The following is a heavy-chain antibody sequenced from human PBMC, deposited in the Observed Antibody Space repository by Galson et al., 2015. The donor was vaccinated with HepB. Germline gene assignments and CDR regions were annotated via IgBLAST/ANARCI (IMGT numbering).Heavy chain of an antibody. Sequence: SLRLSCAASGFTFSSYAMHWVRQAPGKGLEWVAVISYDGSNKYYAGSVKGRFTISRDNSKNTLYLQMNSLRAEETAVYYCARDYASSWYFNHYFGMDVWGQGTTVTVSS. CDR2: ISYDGSNK. D-gene: IGHD6-13*01. V-gene: IGHV3-30*04. CDR3: ARDYASSWYFNHYFGMDV. J-gene: IGHJ6*02. CDR1: GFTFSSYA.